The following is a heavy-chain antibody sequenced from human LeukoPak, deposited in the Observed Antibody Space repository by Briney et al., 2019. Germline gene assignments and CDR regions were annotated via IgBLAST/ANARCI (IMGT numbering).Heavy chain of an antibody. V-gene: IGHV1-2*02. J-gene: IGHJ4*02. CDR2: INPNSGGT. D-gene: IGHD6-19*01. CDR3: ARVTKRGQWLDY. CDR1: GYTFTGYY. Sequence: SVKVSCKASGYTFTGYYMHWVRQAPGQGLEWMGWINPNSGGTDYAQKFQGRVTMTRDTSISTAYMELGRLRSDDTAVYYCARVTKRGQWLDYWGQGTLVTVSS.